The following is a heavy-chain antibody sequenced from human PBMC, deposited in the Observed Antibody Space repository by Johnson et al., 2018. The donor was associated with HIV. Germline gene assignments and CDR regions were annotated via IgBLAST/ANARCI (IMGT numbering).Heavy chain of an antibody. Sequence: QVQLVESGGGVVQPGRSLRLSCAASGFTFSSYAMHWVRQAPGKGLEWVAVISYDGSNTYYADSVKGRFTISRDNSKNTLYLQMNSLRAEDTAVYYCARAEQLAGGAFDIWGQGTMVTVSS. CDR1: GFTFSSYA. V-gene: IGHV3-30*04. CDR3: ARAEQLAGGAFDI. CDR2: ISYDGSNT. D-gene: IGHD6-6*01. J-gene: IGHJ3*02.